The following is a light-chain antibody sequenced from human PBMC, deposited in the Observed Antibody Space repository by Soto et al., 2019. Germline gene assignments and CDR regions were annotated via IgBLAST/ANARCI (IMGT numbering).Light chain of an antibody. CDR3: QQYGSSSWT. CDR1: QSVSSY. J-gene: IGKJ1*01. Sequence: EIVLTQSPATLSLSPEERATLSCMASQSVSSYLAWYQQKPGQAPRLLIYDASNRATGIPARFSGSGSGTDFTLTISSLEPEDFAVYYCQQYGSSSWTFGQGTKVDI. CDR2: DAS. V-gene: IGKV3-11*01.